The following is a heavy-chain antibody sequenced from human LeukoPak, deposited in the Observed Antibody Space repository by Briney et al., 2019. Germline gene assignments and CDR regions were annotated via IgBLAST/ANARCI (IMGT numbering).Heavy chain of an antibody. D-gene: IGHD6-13*01. Sequence: GGSLRLSCAASGFTFSSYAIHWVRQAPGKGLEYVSAISSNGGSTYYANSVKGRFTISRDNAKNSLYLQMNSLRAEDTAVYYCARETIAAAGKAFDPWGQGTLVTVSS. V-gene: IGHV3-64*01. CDR1: GFTFSSYA. CDR2: ISSNGGST. J-gene: IGHJ5*02. CDR3: ARETIAAAGKAFDP.